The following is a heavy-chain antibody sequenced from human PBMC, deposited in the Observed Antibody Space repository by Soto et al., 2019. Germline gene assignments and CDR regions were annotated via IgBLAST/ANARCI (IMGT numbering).Heavy chain of an antibody. CDR2: IYYSGST. CDR1: GGSISSSSYY. D-gene: IGHD6-19*01. V-gene: IGHV4-39*01. Sequence: SETLSLTCTVSGGSISSSSYYWGWIRQPPGKGLEWIGSIYYSGSTYYNPSLKSRVTISVETSKNQFSLKLSSVTAADTAVYYCARRMTAVAGEKNWFDPWGRGTLVTVSS. CDR3: ARRMTAVAGEKNWFDP. J-gene: IGHJ5*02.